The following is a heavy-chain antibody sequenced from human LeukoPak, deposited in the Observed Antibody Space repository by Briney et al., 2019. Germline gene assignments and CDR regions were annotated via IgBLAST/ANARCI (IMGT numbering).Heavy chain of an antibody. D-gene: IGHD5-18*01. J-gene: IGHJ4*02. CDR2: ITWDGYKI. CDR3: VKGYSSSWSGYFDS. Sequence: GGSLRLSCEAAGFIFDDYVMYWVRQSPGKGLEWVSGITWDGYKIDYVDSVKGRFTISRDNARNSLFLQMNRVRVEDTAFYYCVKGYSSSWSGYFDSWGQGTLVTVAS. V-gene: IGHV3-9*01. CDR1: GFIFDDYV.